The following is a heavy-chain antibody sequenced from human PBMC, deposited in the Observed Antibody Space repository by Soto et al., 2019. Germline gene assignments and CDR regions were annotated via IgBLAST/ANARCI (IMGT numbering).Heavy chain of an antibody. V-gene: IGHV3-74*01. D-gene: IGHD2-2*01. CDR3: ARLSAPVDY. CDR1: GFTFSSYW. J-gene: IGHJ4*02. CDR2: IDTDGRMT. Sequence: GGSLRLSCAASGFTFSSYWMHWVRQVPGKGMEWVSKIDTDGRMTDYADSVKGRFTVSRDNAKNSLYLQMNNLRVEDTAVYHCARLSAPVDYWGQGALVTVSS.